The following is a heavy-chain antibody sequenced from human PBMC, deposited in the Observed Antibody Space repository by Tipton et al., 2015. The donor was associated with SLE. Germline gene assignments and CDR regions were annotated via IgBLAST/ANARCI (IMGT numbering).Heavy chain of an antibody. Sequence: LRLSCTVSGGSNGSDTYYWGWIRQSPKGLEWIGSIFHSGTTFFNPSLKSRVTISINTSKNQFSLRLTSVTAADTAVYYCARLESNWHFDVWGRGTLVTVS. CDR1: GGSNGSDTYY. CDR2: IFHSGTT. J-gene: IGHJ2*01. D-gene: IGHD2/OR15-2a*01. CDR3: ARLESNWHFDV. V-gene: IGHV4-39*07.